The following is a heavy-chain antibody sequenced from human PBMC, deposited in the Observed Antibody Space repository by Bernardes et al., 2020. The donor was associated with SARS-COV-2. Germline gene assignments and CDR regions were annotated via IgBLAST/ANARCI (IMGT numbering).Heavy chain of an antibody. V-gene: IGHV3-7*01. CDR2: IKGDGSQR. CDR3: ARIDDLTGRDH. Sequence: GGSLRLCCESSGFTFSSYWMSWVRQAPGKGLEWVANIKGDGSQRSSADSLGGRFTVSRDNAKNLLYLQMTILRAEDTAVYYCARIDDLTGRDHWGQGTLVTVSS. D-gene: IGHD3-9*01. CDR1: GFTFSSYW. J-gene: IGHJ4*02.